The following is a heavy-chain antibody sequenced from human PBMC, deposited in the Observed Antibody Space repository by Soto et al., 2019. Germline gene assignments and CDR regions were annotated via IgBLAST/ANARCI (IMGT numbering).Heavy chain of an antibody. Sequence: GASGKVCFKASGYPFTGYYMHWVRQAPGQGLEWMGWINPNSGGTNYAHKFQGRVTMTRDTSISTAYMELSRLRSDDTAVYYCARGYYYDSSGYSYGYYFDYWGQGTLVTVSS. CDR3: ARGYYYDSSGYSYGYYFDY. CDR2: INPNSGGT. J-gene: IGHJ4*02. V-gene: IGHV1-2*07. D-gene: IGHD3-22*01. CDR1: GYPFTGYY.